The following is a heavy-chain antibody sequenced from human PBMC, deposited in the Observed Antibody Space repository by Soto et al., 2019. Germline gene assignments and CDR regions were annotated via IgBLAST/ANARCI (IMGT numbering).Heavy chain of an antibody. CDR3: ARDPNGDYLGAFDF. CDR1: GFTFSSFF. V-gene: IGHV3-23*01. CDR2: VGANGGGT. Sequence: EVQLLEPGGGLVQPGGSLRLSCAASGFTFSSFFMSWVRQAPGKGLDWVSGVGANGGGTYYADPVKGRFIISRDNSKNTLYLQMNSLRAEDTAVYYCARDPNGDYLGAFDFWGQKTMVTVSS. D-gene: IGHD4-17*01. J-gene: IGHJ3*01.